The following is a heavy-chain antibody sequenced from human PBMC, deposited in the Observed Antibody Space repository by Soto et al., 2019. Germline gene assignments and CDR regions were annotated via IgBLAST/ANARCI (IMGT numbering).Heavy chain of an antibody. D-gene: IGHD3-22*01. Sequence: QVQLVESGGGVVQPGRSLRLSCAASGFTFSSYGMHWVRQAPGKGLEWVAVIWYDGSNTYYADSVKGRFTISRDNSNNTLYLQMNSLRAEDTAVYYCARGQFDDSSGGFDYWGQGTLVTVSS. J-gene: IGHJ4*02. CDR2: IWYDGSNT. CDR1: GFTFSSYG. CDR3: ARGQFDDSSGGFDY. V-gene: IGHV3-33*01.